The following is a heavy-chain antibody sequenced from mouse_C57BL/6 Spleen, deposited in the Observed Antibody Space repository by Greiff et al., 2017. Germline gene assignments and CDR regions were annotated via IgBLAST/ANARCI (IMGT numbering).Heavy chain of an antibody. CDR2: ISSGSSTI. J-gene: IGHJ4*01. CDR1: GFTFSDYG. CDR3: ARKDYNYYAMDY. Sequence: EVQLQESGGGLVKPGGSLKLSCAASGFTFSDYGMHWVRQAPEKGLEWVAYISSGSSTIYYADTVKGRFTISRDNAKNTLFLQMTSLRSEDTAMYYCARKDYNYYAMDYWGQGTSVTVSS. D-gene: IGHD2-12*01. V-gene: IGHV5-17*01.